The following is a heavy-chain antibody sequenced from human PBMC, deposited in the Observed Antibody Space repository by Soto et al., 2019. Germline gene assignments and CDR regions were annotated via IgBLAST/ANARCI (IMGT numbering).Heavy chain of an antibody. V-gene: IGHV3-66*02. CDR2: IYSGGST. Sequence: PGGSLRLSCAASGFTVSSNYMSWVRQAPGKGLEWVSVIYSGGSTYYADSVKGRFTISRDNSKNTLYLQMNSLRAEDTAVYYCAKDYGYCSGGSCYSSGWFDPWGQGTLVTVSS. CDR3: AKDYGYCSGGSCYSSGWFDP. J-gene: IGHJ5*02. CDR1: GFTVSSNY. D-gene: IGHD2-15*01.